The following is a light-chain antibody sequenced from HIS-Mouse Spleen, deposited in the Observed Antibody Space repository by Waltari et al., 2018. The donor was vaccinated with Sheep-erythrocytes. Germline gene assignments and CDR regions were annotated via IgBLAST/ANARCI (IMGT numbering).Light chain of an antibody. Sequence: QSALTQPRSVSGSPGQSVTISCTGTSSDVGSYNLVPWYQQHPVKAPKRMIYEGSKRPSRVCSRCSGSKYGSTASLTISVLQAEDDADYYCCSYAGSSTPWVFGGGTKLTVL. CDR2: EGS. CDR3: CSYAGSSTPWV. V-gene: IGLV2-23*01. J-gene: IGLJ3*02. CDR1: SSDVGSYNL.